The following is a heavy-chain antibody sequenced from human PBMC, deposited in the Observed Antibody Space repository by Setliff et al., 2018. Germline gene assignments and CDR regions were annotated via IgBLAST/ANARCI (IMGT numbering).Heavy chain of an antibody. J-gene: IGHJ6*02. CDR3: ARDRTAYNYGMDV. D-gene: IGHD5-18*01. CDR2: VYYTGNT. Sequence: NLSLTCTVSGGSIMNYFWSWIRQPPGKGLEWIGYVYYTGNTNYNPSLKSRLTISVDPSKNQVSLKLKSATTADTAVYYCARDRTAYNYGMDVWGQGTTVTVSS. CDR1: GGSIMNYF. V-gene: IGHV4-59*01.